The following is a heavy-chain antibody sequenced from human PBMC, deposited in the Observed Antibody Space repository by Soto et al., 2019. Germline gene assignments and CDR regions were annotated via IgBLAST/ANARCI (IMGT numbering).Heavy chain of an antibody. CDR2: ISAYNGNT. CDR1: GDTFTSYG. Sequence: QVQMVQAGAEVKKPGASVKVSCKASGDTFTSYGISWVRQAPGQGLEWMGWISAYNGNTNYAQKLQGRVTMTTAPATSTADMEQRSLRSDDTAVYDCARQSSSSGPDYLDFGGQGTLVTVSS. D-gene: IGHD6-13*01. J-gene: IGHJ4*02. CDR3: ARQSSSSGPDYLDF. V-gene: IGHV1-18*01.